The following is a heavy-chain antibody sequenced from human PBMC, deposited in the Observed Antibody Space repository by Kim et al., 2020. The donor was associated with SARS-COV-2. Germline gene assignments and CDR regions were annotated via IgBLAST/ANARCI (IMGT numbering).Heavy chain of an antibody. CDR2: FDPEDGET. J-gene: IGHJ6*02. V-gene: IGHV1-24*01. CDR1: GYTLTELS. D-gene: IGHD6-19*01. CDR3: ATGVAVAGRSSDYYYYYGMDV. Sequence: ASVKVSCKVSGYTLTELSMHWVRQAPGKGLEWMGGFDPEDGETIYAQKFQGRVTMTEDTSTDTAYMELSSLRSEDTAVYYCATGVAVAGRSSDYYYYYGMDVGRQGTTVSVSS.